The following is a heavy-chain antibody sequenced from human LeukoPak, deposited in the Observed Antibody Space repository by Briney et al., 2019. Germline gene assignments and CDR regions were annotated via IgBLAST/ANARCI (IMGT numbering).Heavy chain of an antibody. J-gene: IGHJ1*01. CDR1: GGSFSGYY. Sequence: PSETLSLTCAVYGGSFSGYYWSWIRQPTGKGLEWIGEINHSGSTNYNPSLKSRVTISVDTSKNQFSLKLSSVTAADTAVYYCARPRYSSGWYKYFQHWGQGTLVTVSS. CDR3: ARPRYSSGWYKYFQH. CDR2: INHSGST. D-gene: IGHD6-19*01. V-gene: IGHV4-34*01.